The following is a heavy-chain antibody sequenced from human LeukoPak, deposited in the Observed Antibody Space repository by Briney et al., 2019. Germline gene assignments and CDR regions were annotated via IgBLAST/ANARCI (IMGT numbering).Heavy chain of an antibody. V-gene: IGHV3-23*01. J-gene: IGHJ6*02. D-gene: IGHD5-18*01. CDR1: GFTFSSYA. CDR2: ISASGGST. CDR3: AKVLADTVMAHTTYYYYGMDV. Sequence: HPGGSLRLSCAASGFTFSSYAMSWVRQAPGKGLEWVSLISASGGSTYYADSVKGRFTISRDNSKNTLYLQMNSLRAEDTAVYHCAKVLADTVMAHTTYYYYGMDVWGQGTTVIVSS.